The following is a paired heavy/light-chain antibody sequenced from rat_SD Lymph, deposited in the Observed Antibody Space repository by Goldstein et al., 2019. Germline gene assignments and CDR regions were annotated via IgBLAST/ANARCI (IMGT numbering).Heavy chain of an antibody. CDR2: IYAGDGAT. D-gene: IGHD1-4*01. CDR1: GYTFSTSY. Sequence: QVKLQQSGAELVKPGASVKLSCKTSGYTFSTSYMSWFKQIPGQSIEWIGMIYAGDGATGYNQKFEGKATLSVDTSSSTAYMDLSSLTTEDSAVYFCASLRGASYWGQGTLVTVSS. V-gene: IGHV1-25*01. J-gene: IGHJ3*01. CDR3: ASLRGASY.
Light chain of an antibody. CDR3: LQYDEYPNT. CDR1: QDVGIY. CDR2: RAT. J-gene: IGKJ2-1*01. Sequence: DIQMTQSPSSMSVSLGDTVTITCRASQDVGIYVNWFQQKPGKSPRRMIYRATNLADGVPSRFSGSRSGSDYSLTISSLESEDVADYHCLQYDEYPNTFGAGTKLELK. V-gene: IGKV14S9*01.